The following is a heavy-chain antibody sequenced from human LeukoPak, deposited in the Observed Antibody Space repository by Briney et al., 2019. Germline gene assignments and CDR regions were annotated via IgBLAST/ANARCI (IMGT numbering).Heavy chain of an antibody. J-gene: IGHJ6*03. D-gene: IGHD3-3*01. CDR2: ISGSGGST. CDR1: GFTFSSYA. CDR3: AKDTYYDFWSGYPTYYYYMDV. V-gene: IGHV3-23*01. Sequence: PGGSLRLSCAASGFTFSSYAMSWVRQAPGKGLEWVSAISGSGGSTYYADSVKGRFTISRDNSKNTLYLQMNSLRAEDTAVYYCAKDTYYDFWSGYPTYYYYMDVWGKGTTVTVSS.